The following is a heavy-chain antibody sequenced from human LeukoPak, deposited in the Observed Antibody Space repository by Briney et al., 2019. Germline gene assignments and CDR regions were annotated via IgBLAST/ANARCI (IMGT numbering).Heavy chain of an antibody. CDR2: ISSSGSTI. Sequence: PGGSLRLSCAVSRFTFSSYEMNWVRQAPGKGLEWVSYISSSGSTIYYADSVKGRFTISRDNAKNSLYLQMNSLRAEDTAVYYCARAGNGYYFDYWGQGTLVTVSS. CDR3: ARAGNGYYFDY. CDR1: RFTFSSYE. D-gene: IGHD2-8*01. J-gene: IGHJ4*02. V-gene: IGHV3-48*03.